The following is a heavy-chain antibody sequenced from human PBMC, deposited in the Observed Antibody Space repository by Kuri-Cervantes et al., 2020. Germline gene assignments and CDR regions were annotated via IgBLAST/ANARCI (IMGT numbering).Heavy chain of an antibody. D-gene: IGHD2-2*01. J-gene: IGHJ4*02. Sequence: GSLRLSCTVSGGSSNTCDWSWIRQPQGKGLEWIGNIYHSGSTNYNSGSTNYNPSLKSRVTISVDTSKKQFPLKLNSVTAADTAVYYCARAGAGDCSSTSCIDYWGQGTLVTVSS. V-gene: IGHV4-59*01. CDR1: GGSSNTCD. CDR2: IYHSGSTNYNSGST. CDR3: ARAGAGDCSSTSCIDY.